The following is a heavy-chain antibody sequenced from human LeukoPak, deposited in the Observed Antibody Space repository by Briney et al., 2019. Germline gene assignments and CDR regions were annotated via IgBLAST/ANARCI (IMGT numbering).Heavy chain of an antibody. CDR1: GFTFSSYA. CDR3: ARDVDQLLTSYYYYGMDV. V-gene: IGHV3-30*04. CDR2: ISYDGSNK. Sequence: GRSLRLSCAASGFTFSSYAMHWVRQAPGKGLEWVAVISYDGSNKYYADSVKGRFTISRDNSKNTLYLQMNSLRAEDTAVYYCARDVDQLLTSYYYYGMDVWGKGTTVTVSS. J-gene: IGHJ6*04. D-gene: IGHD2-2*01.